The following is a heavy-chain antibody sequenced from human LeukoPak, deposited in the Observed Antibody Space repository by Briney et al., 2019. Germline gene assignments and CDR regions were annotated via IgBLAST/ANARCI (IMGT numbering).Heavy chain of an antibody. CDR3: ARDQYFWSGYSTPAGDY. CDR2: ISSSSSYI. V-gene: IGHV3-21*01. Sequence: GGSLRLSRAASGFTFSSYSMNWVRQAPGKGLEWVSSISSSSSYIYYADSVKGRFTISRDNAKNSLYLQMNSLRAEDTAVYYCARDQYFWSGYSTPAGDYWGQGTLVTVSS. J-gene: IGHJ4*02. D-gene: IGHD3-3*01. CDR1: GFTFSSYS.